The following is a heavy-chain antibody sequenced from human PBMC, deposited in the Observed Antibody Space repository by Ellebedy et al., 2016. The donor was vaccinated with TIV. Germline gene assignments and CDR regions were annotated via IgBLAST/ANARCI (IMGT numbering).Heavy chain of an antibody. J-gene: IGHJ3*02. CDR2: IYYSGST. V-gene: IGHV4-39*02. Sequence: SETLSLTCTVSGGSISSPNYYWGWIRQPPGKGLEWIGSIYYSGSTNYNPFLKRRVTIFVDTSKNPLSLKLSSVTAADTAVYYCARPGMPLLFDAFDIWGQGTMVTVSS. D-gene: IGHD1-14*01. CDR1: GGSISSPNYY. CDR3: ARPGMPLLFDAFDI.